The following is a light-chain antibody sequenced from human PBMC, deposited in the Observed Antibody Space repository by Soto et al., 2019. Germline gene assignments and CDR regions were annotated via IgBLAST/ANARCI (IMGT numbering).Light chain of an antibody. J-gene: IGKJ2*01. CDR1: QSVSSSY. V-gene: IGKV3-20*01. CDR3: QQYGSSPPYT. Sequence: EIVLTQSPGILSLSPGERATLSCRASQSVSSSYLAWYQQNPGQAPRLLIYGASTRATGIPDRFSASGSKTNFTLTISRLEPEDFAVYYCQQYGSSPPYTFGQGTKLEIK. CDR2: GAS.